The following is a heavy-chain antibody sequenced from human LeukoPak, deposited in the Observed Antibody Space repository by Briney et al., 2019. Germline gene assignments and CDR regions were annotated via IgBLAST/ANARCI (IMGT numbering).Heavy chain of an antibody. V-gene: IGHV3-48*01. D-gene: IGHD3-9*01. J-gene: IGHJ4*02. CDR2: ISSSSSTI. CDR3: ARSRLRYFDWLPTSFDY. Sequence: GGSLRLSCAASGFTFSRYSMNWVREATGKGLEGVSYISSSSSTIYYADSVKGRFTISRDNAKNSLYLQMNSLRAEDTAVYYCARSRLRYFDWLPTSFDYWGQGTLVTVSS. CDR1: GFTFSRYS.